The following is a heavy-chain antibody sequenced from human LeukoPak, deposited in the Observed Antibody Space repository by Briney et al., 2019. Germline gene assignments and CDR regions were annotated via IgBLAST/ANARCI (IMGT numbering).Heavy chain of an antibody. V-gene: IGHV4-34*01. CDR3: ARADPLYSSGWLVDY. Sequence: SETLSLTCAVYGGSFSGYYWSWIRQPPGKGLEWIGEINHSGSTNYNPSLKSRVTILVDTSKNQFSLKLSSVTAADTAVYYCARADPLYSSGWLVDYWGQGTLVTVSS. CDR2: INHSGST. J-gene: IGHJ4*02. CDR1: GGSFSGYY. D-gene: IGHD6-19*01.